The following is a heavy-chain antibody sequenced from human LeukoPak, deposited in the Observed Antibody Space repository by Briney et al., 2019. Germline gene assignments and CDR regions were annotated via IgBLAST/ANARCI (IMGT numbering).Heavy chain of an antibody. CDR1: GFTFSSYA. Sequence: GGSLRLSCAASGFTFSSYAMSWVRQAPGKGLEWVSAISGSGDFAYYADSVKGRFTISRDNSKNTLYLQMNSLRAEDTAVYYCAKDLFAGGDWGQGTLVTVSS. CDR3: AKDLFAGGD. V-gene: IGHV3-23*01. CDR2: ISGSGDFA. D-gene: IGHD3-10*02. J-gene: IGHJ4*02.